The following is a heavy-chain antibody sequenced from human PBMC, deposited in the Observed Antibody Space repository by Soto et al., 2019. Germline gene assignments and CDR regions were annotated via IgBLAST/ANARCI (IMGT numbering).Heavy chain of an antibody. V-gene: IGHV3-33*01. Sequence: GGSLRLSCAASGFTFSSYGMHWVRQSPGKGLEWVAVIWYDGSNKYYADSVKGRFTISRDNSKNTLYLQMNSLRAEDTAVYYCARDRGIVATTYYFDYWGQGTLVTVSS. D-gene: IGHD5-12*01. CDR1: GFTFSSYG. CDR3: ARDRGIVATTYYFDY. J-gene: IGHJ4*02. CDR2: IWYDGSNK.